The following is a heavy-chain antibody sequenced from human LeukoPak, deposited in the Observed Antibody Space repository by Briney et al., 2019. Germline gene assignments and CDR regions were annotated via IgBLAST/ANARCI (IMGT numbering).Heavy chain of an antibody. CDR1: GFTFSSYS. CDR2: ISSSSSNI. J-gene: IGHJ4*02. D-gene: IGHD3-10*01. Sequence: PGGSLRLSCAASGFTFSSYSMNWVRQAPGKGLEWVSSISSSSSNIYYADSVKGRFTISRDNAKNSLYLQMNSLRAEDTAVYYWARVSRVRGVIHYYFDYWGQGTLVTVSS. V-gene: IGHV3-21*01. CDR3: ARVSRVRGVIHYYFDY.